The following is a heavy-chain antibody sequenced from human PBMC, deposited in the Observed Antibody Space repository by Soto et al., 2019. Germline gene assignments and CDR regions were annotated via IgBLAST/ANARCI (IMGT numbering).Heavy chain of an antibody. V-gene: IGHV1-69*01. CDR1: GGTFSSYA. J-gene: IGHJ6*02. CDR3: ASCRVGATPVGDYYYGMDV. CDR2: IIPIFGTA. Sequence: QVQLVQSGAEVKKPGSSVKVSCKASGGTFSSYAISWVRQAPGQGLEWMGGIIPIFGTANYAQKFQGRVTLTADESTRTAYMELSSLRSEDTAVYYCASCRVGATPVGDYYYGMDVWGQGTTVTVSS. D-gene: IGHD1-26*01.